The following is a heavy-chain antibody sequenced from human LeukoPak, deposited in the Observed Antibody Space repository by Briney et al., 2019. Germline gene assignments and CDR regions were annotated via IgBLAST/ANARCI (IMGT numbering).Heavy chain of an antibody. CDR3: ARGSYSGGYYYEIDS. J-gene: IGHJ4*02. D-gene: IGHD3-22*01. CDR2: VYHSGST. CDR1: GGSINAYY. Sequence: SETLSLTCTVSGGSINAYYWSWIRQPPGKGLEWIGYVYHSGSTNYNPSLKSRVTMSVDTSNNQFSLKLSSVTAADTAMYYCARGSYSGGYYYEIDSWGQGTLVTVSS. V-gene: IGHV4-59*01.